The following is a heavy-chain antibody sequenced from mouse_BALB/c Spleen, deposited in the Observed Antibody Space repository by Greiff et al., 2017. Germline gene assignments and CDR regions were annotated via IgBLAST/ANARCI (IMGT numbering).Heavy chain of an antibody. CDR1: GFTFSDYY. Sequence: EVKLMESGGGLVKPGGSLKLSCAASGFTFSDYYMYWVRQTPEKRLEWVATISDGGSYTYYPDSVKGRFTISRDNAKNNLYLQMSSLKSEDTAMYYCARAYYGSSPDYWGQGTTLTVSS. D-gene: IGHD1-1*01. CDR3: ARAYYGSSPDY. V-gene: IGHV5-4*02. CDR2: ISDGGSYT. J-gene: IGHJ2*01.